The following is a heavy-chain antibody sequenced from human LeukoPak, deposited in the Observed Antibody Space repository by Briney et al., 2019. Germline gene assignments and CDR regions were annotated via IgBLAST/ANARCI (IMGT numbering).Heavy chain of an antibody. J-gene: IGHJ5*02. V-gene: IGHV4-59*08. Sequence: PAETLSLTCTVSGGCISSYYWSWIRQPPGKGLEWIGYIYYSGSTNYNPSLKSRVTISVDTSKNQFSLKLSSVTAADTAVYYCARHTSSGDYIFWFDPWGQGTLVTVSS. D-gene: IGHD4-17*01. CDR1: GGCISSYY. CDR3: ARHTSSGDYIFWFDP. CDR2: IYYSGST.